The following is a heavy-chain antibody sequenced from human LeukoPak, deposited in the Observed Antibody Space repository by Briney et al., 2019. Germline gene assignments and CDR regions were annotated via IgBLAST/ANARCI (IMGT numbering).Heavy chain of an antibody. CDR1: GGSISSGSYY. CDR2: IYTSGST. CDR3: AKNGERRTYYYGSGSYQFDY. Sequence: SETLSLTCTVSGGSISSGSYYWSWIRQPAGKGLEWIGRIYTSGSTNYNPSLKSRVTISVDTSKNQFSLKLSSVTAADTAVYYCAKNGERRTYYYGSGSYQFDYWGQGTLVTVSS. D-gene: IGHD3-10*01. V-gene: IGHV4-61*02. J-gene: IGHJ4*02.